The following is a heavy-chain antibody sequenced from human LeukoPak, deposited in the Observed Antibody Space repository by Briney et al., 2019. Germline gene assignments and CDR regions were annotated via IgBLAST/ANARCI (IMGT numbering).Heavy chain of an antibody. D-gene: IGHD5-24*01. V-gene: IGHV6-1*01. J-gene: IGHJ5*02. CDR2: TYYRSKWCN. CDR1: GDSMTSNTAA. Sequence: SQTLSLTCAISGDSMTSNTAAWNWIRQSTSRGLEWLGRTYYRSKWCNDYALSVKSRISINPDTSKNQFSLQLNSVTPEDTAVYYCARGRQWLNWFDPWGQGTLVTVSS. CDR3: ARGRQWLNWFDP.